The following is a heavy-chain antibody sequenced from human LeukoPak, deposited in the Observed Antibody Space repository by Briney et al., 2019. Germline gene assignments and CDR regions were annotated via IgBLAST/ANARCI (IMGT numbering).Heavy chain of an antibody. CDR1: GFTFSDYY. V-gene: IGHV3-11*04. CDR3: ARLRSSWYGYFDY. J-gene: IGHJ4*02. Sequence: GGSLRLSCAASGFTFSDYYMSWIRQAPGKGLEWVSYLSTSGSTIYYADSVKGRFTISRDNAKNSPYLQMNSLRAEDTAVYYCARLRSSWYGYFDYWGQGTLVTVSS. D-gene: IGHD6-13*01. CDR2: LSTSGSTI.